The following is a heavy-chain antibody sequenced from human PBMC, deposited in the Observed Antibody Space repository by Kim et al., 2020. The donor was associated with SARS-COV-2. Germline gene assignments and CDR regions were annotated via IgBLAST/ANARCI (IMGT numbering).Heavy chain of an antibody. CDR1: GFTFSSYG. V-gene: IGHV3-30*18. J-gene: IGHJ6*02. CDR3: AKDQMYYYDSSGYYGYYYYGMDV. Sequence: GGSLRLSCAASGFTFSSYGMHWVRQAPGKGLEWVAVISYDGSNKYYADSVKGRLTISRYNSKNTLYLQMNSLRAEDTAVYYCAKDQMYYYDSSGYYGYYYYGMDVWGQGTTVTVSS. D-gene: IGHD3-22*01. CDR2: ISYDGSNK.